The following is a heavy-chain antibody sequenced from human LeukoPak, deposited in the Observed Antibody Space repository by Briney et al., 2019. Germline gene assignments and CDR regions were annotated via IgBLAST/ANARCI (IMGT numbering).Heavy chain of an antibody. J-gene: IGHJ4*02. D-gene: IGHD3-22*01. CDR2: ISGSASRT. V-gene: IGHV3-23*01. Sequence: GSLRLSCAASGFTFSSFAMTWVRQAPGKGLEWVSGISGSASRTYYADSVKGRFTISRDISKNTLFLQMNSLRADDTAVYYCARGDSYYLSPDHWGQGTLVTVSS. CDR3: ARGDSYYLSPDH. CDR1: GFTFSSFA.